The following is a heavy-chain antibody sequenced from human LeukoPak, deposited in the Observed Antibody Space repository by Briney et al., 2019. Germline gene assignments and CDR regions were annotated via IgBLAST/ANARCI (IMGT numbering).Heavy chain of an antibody. J-gene: IGHJ6*03. CDR3: XXXGXXXXXXXXXTGXYXXMDV. D-gene: IGHD3-10*01. Sequence: XAXXGFTFSNHGMNWVRQAPGKGLEWVSGINPSGDITYYADSVKGRFTISRDNAKNSLYLQMNSLRAEDTAVYYCXXXGXXXXXXXXXTGXYXXMDVWGKGXTVTI. CDR2: INPSGDIT. CDR1: GFTFSNHG. V-gene: IGHV3-21*01.